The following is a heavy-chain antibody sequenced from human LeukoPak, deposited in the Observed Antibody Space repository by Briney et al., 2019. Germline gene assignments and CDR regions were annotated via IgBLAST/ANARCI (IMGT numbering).Heavy chain of an antibody. V-gene: IGHV1-18*01. J-gene: IGHJ4*02. CDR1: GYTFTSNG. CDR3: ARVNGDSPNFDY. D-gene: IGHD4-17*01. Sequence: ASVKVSCKASGYTFTSNGISWVRQAPGQGLEWMGWISSNSGNTNYAQKFQDRVTMTTDTSTSTAYMELRSLRSDGTAVYYCARVNGDSPNFDYWGQGTLVTVSS. CDR2: ISSNSGNT.